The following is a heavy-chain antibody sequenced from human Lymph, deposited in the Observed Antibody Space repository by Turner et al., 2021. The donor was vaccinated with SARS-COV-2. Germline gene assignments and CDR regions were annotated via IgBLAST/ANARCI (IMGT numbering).Heavy chain of an antibody. D-gene: IGHD2-21*02. V-gene: IGHV4-59*01. CDR3: ARETVNNWVDP. CDR1: GGSMNSNY. Sequence: QVQLQESGPRLVRPLETLYLTCTVSGGSMNSNYWGWIRQPPGKRLEWIGYIYYRGSTNYNPSLKSRVTISVDTSKNQFSLKLTSVTAADTAIYYCARETVNNWVDPWGQGILVTVSS. CDR2: IYYRGST. J-gene: IGHJ5*02.